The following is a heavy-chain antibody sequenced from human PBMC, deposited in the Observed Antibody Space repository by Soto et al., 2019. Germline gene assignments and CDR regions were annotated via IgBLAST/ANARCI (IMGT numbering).Heavy chain of an antibody. V-gene: IGHV3-21*01. CDR2: ISSSSSYI. Sequence: EVQLVESGGGLVKPGGSLRLSCAASGFTSSSYSMNWVRQAPGKGLEWVSSISSSSSYIYYADSVKGRFTISRDNAKNSLYLQMNSLRAEDTAVYYCASQVVAATPSDYWGQGTLVTVSS. CDR1: GFTSSSYS. D-gene: IGHD2-15*01. CDR3: ASQVVAATPSDY. J-gene: IGHJ4*02.